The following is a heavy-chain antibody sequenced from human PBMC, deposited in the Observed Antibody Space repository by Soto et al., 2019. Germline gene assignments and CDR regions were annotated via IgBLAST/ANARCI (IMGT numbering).Heavy chain of an antibody. J-gene: IGHJ6*02. D-gene: IGHD2-21*01. V-gene: IGHV4-59*08. CDR3: ARPGFGPLHCFGDV. CDR1: GDSLTNYY. Sequence: QVQLQESGPGLVKPSETLSLTCTVSGDSLTNYYCSWFRQPPGKGLEWIGYIMYSGYSAYNLSLRRRVHRSMETSKTQFSLMRESVTATDTAVYYCARPGFGPLHCFGDVWGQGTTVIVSS. CDR2: IMYSGYS.